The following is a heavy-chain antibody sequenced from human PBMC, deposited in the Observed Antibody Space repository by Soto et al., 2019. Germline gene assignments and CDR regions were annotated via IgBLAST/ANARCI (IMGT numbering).Heavy chain of an antibody. J-gene: IGHJ3*02. CDR3: AKDRTTNIQPLGAFDI. CDR1: GFTFSRYA. Sequence: GGSLRLSCAVSGFTFSRYAMSWVRQAPEKGLEWVSAISGSGGSIGYADSVKGRFTISRDNAKNSLYLQMNSLRAEDTALFYCAKDRTTNIQPLGAFDIWGQGTMVTVSS. V-gene: IGHV3-23*01. D-gene: IGHD1-1*01. CDR2: ISGSGGSI.